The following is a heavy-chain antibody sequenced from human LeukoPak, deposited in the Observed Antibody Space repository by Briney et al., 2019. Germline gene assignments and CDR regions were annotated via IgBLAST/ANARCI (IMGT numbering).Heavy chain of an antibody. CDR3: AKDVEGYCSSTSCYPSAFDY. J-gene: IGHJ4*02. V-gene: IGHV3-23*01. CDR1: GFTFSSYA. D-gene: IGHD2-2*01. Sequence: GGSLRLSCAASGFTFSSYAMSWVRRAPGKGLEWVSAISGSGGSTYYADSVKGRFTISRDNSKNTLYLQMNSLRAEDTAVYYCAKDVEGYCSSTSCYPSAFDYWGQGTLVTVSS. CDR2: ISGSGGST.